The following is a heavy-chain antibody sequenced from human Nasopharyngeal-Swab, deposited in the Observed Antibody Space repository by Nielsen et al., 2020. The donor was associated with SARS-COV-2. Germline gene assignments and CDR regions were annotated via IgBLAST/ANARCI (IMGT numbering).Heavy chain of an antibody. J-gene: IGHJ5*02. Sequence: GESLKISCAASGFTFSSYAMSWVRQAPGKGLEWVSAISGSGGSTYYADSVKGRFTISADKSTSTAYLQWSSLKASDTAMYYCARLQGYLGSGWFDPWGQGTLVTVSS. D-gene: IGHD3-10*01. V-gene: IGHV3-23*01. CDR3: ARLQGYLGSGWFDP. CDR1: GFTFSSYA. CDR2: ISGSGGST.